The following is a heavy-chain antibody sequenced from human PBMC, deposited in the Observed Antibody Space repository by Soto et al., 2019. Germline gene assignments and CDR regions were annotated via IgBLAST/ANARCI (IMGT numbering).Heavy chain of an antibody. CDR3: ARAGRIGAPNNFYYYYMDV. J-gene: IGHJ6*03. Sequence: EVQLVESGGGLVKPGGSLRLSCAASGFTFSSYSMNWVRQAPGKGLEWVSSISSSSSYIYYADSVKGRFTISRDNAKNSLYLQKNSRSAEDTAVYYCARAGRIGAPNNFYYYYMDVWGKGTTVTVSS. V-gene: IGHV3-21*01. CDR1: GFTFSSYS. CDR2: ISSSSSYI. D-gene: IGHD1-26*01.